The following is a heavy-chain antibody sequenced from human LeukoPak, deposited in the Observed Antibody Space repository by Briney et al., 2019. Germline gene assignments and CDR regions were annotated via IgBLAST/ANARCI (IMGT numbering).Heavy chain of an antibody. V-gene: IGHV3-7*03. CDR3: AKDSGYYDSSGYYNY. CDR1: GFTFTTYW. Sequence: GGSLRLSCAASGFTFTTYWMGWVRQAPGKGLEWVAHIKQDGSEKYYVDSVKGRFTISRDNSKNTLYLQMNSLRAEDTAVYYCAKDSGYYDSSGYYNYWGQGTLVTVSS. D-gene: IGHD3-22*01. J-gene: IGHJ4*02. CDR2: IKQDGSEK.